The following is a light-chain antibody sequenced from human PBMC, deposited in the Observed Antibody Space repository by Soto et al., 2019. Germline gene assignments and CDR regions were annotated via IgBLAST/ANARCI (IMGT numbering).Light chain of an antibody. J-gene: IGKJ3*01. CDR2: DAS. CDR3: QQYNSMGVT. Sequence: DIQMTQSPSTLSASVGDRVTVTCRASQSISSWLAWYQQKPGKAPKLLIYDASSLESGVPSRFSGSGSETEFTLSISSLQPDDLATYYCQQYNSMGVTFGPGTKVDIK. CDR1: QSISSW. V-gene: IGKV1-5*01.